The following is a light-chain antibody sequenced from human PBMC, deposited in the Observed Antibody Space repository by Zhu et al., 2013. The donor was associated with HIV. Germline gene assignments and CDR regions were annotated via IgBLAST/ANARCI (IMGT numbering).Light chain of an antibody. J-gene: IGKJ2*02. Sequence: IQLTQSPPSLSASIGDRVTITCRASQDIGIYLAWYQQRPGKAPRLLVYAASTTQSGVPSRFGGRGSGTEFTLTITSLTPDDFATYYCQYYSLYSSTFGQGTRLDIK. V-gene: IGKV1-9*01. CDR3: QYYSLYSST. CDR1: QDIGIY. CDR2: AAS.